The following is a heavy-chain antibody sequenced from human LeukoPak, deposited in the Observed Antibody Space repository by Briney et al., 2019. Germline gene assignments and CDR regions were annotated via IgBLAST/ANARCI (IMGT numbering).Heavy chain of an antibody. J-gene: IGHJ2*01. CDR1: GGSTSSYY. Sequence: SETLSLTCTVSGGSTSSYYWSWIRQPAGKGLEWIGRIYTSGSTNYNPPLKSRITMSVDTSKNQFSLKLSSVTAADTAVYYCARGTMIVVVDLYFDLWGRGTLVTVSS. D-gene: IGHD3-22*01. CDR2: IYTSGST. V-gene: IGHV4-4*07. CDR3: ARGTMIVVVDLYFDL.